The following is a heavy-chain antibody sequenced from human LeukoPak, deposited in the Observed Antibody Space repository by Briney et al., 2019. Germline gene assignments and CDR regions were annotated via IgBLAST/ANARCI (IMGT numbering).Heavy chain of an antibody. CDR1: GFTFSSYG. CDR2: ISYDGSNK. V-gene: IGHV3-30*03. CDR3: ARDYSMDPFDY. Sequence: PGGSLRLSCAASGFTFSSYGMHWVRQAPGKGLEWVAVISYDGSNKYYADSVKGRFTISRDNSKNTLYLQMNSLRAEDTAVYYCARDYSMDPFDYWGQGTLVTVSS. D-gene: IGHD4-11*01. J-gene: IGHJ4*02.